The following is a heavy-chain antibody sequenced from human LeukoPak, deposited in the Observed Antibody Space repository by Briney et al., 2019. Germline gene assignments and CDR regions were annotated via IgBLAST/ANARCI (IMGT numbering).Heavy chain of an antibody. D-gene: IGHD3-22*01. CDR2: IYPGDSDT. CDR1: GYSFTSYW. Sequence: GESLKISCKGSGYSFTSYWIGWVRQMPGKGLEWMGIIYPGDSDTRYSPSFQGQVTISADKSISTAYLQWGSLEASDTAMYFCARLFDSSGYYVDYWGQGTLVTVSS. J-gene: IGHJ4*02. V-gene: IGHV5-51*01. CDR3: ARLFDSSGYYVDY.